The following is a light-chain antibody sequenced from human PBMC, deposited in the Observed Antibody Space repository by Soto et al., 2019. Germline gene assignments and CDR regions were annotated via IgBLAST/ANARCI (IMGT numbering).Light chain of an antibody. J-gene: IGLJ2*01. CDR3: SSRAGSNYLGVL. CDR2: EVT. Sequence: QSALTQPPSASGSPGQSVAISCTGSSSDVGGYNDVSWYQQHPGTAPKLMIYEVTKRPSGVPDRFSGSKSGNTASLTVSGLQADDEADYYCSSRAGSNYLGVLFGGGTKLTVL. CDR1: SSDVGGYND. V-gene: IGLV2-8*01.